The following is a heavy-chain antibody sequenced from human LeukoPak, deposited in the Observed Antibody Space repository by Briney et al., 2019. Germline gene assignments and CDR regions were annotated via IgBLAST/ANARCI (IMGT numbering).Heavy chain of an antibody. D-gene: IGHD2-2*01. CDR1: GYTFTGYY. V-gene: IGHV1-2*02. J-gene: IGHJ5*02. Sequence: ASVKVSCKASGYTFTGYYIHWVRQAPGQGLEWMGWINPNSGGTHYAQKFQGRVTMTRDTSISTAYMELSRLRSGDTAVYYCAREPVVLVPAAIFNWFDPWGQGTLVTVSS. CDR3: AREPVVLVPAAIFNWFDP. CDR2: INPNSGGT.